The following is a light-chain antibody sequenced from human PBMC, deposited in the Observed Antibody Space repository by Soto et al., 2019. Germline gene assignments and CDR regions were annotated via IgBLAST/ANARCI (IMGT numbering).Light chain of an antibody. CDR2: GAS. J-gene: IGKJ5*01. V-gene: IGKV3-15*01. CDR1: QSVSTN. CDR3: QQSYSTLIT. Sequence: IVMTQSPVTLSVSPGGRGTLFCRASQSVSTNLAWYQQKPGQAPRVLIYGASTRATNIPARFSGSGSGTEFTLTISSLQSEDFATYYCQQSYSTLITFGQGTRLEIK.